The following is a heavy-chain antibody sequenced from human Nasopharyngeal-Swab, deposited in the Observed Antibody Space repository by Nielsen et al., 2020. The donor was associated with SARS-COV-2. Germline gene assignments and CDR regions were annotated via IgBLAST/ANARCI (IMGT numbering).Heavy chain of an antibody. D-gene: IGHD4-17*01. Sequence: GGSLRLSCAASGFTFSSYGMHWVRQAPGKGLEWVAVIWYDGSNKYYADSVKGRFTISRDTSKNTLYLQMFSLRAEDTAVYYCARDFLGGDSTNWGQGTLVTVSS. J-gene: IGHJ1*01. CDR2: IWYDGSNK. CDR1: GFTFSSYG. V-gene: IGHV3-33*01. CDR3: ARDFLGGDSTN.